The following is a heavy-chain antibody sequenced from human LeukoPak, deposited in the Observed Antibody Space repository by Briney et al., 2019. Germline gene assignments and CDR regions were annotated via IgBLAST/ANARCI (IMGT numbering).Heavy chain of an antibody. Sequence: GESLKISCKGSGFSFTNNWIGWVRQMPGKGLEWMGITYPGDSNTRYSPSFQGQVTISADKSISSAYLQWSSLKASDTAMYYCVRSPACSSGTCYPNWFDPWGQGTLVTVSS. J-gene: IGHJ5*02. D-gene: IGHD2-15*01. CDR2: TYPGDSNT. CDR3: VRSPACSSGTCYPNWFDP. V-gene: IGHV5-51*01. CDR1: GFSFTNNW.